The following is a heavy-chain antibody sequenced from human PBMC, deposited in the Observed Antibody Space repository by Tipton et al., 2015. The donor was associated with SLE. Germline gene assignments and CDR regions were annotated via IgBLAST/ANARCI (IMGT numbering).Heavy chain of an antibody. CDR2: ISYDGSNN. CDR1: GFTVSYNY. V-gene: IGHV3-30*03. Sequence: QLVQSGGGLVQPGGSLRLSCAASGFTVSYNYISWVRQAPGKGLEWVAVISYDGSNNYYADSVKGRFTISRDNSKNTLYLQMNSLRAEDTAVYYCASSLLFSFDYWGQGTLVTVSS. J-gene: IGHJ4*02. D-gene: IGHD2-21*01. CDR3: ASSLLFSFDY.